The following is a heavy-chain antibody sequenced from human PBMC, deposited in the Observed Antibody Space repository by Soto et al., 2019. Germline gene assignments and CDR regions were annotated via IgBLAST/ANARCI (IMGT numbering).Heavy chain of an antibody. D-gene: IGHD3-9*01. Sequence: GASVKVSCKASGYTFTSYGISWVRQAPGQGLEWMGWISAYNGNTNYAQKLQGRVTMTTDTSTSTAYMELRSLRSDDTAVYYCARTLVLRYFDWLSTQNYSYYGMDVWRQGTTVTVSS. CDR3: ARTLVLRYFDWLSTQNYSYYGMDV. CDR2: ISAYNGNT. V-gene: IGHV1-18*01. J-gene: IGHJ6*01. CDR1: GYTFTSYG.